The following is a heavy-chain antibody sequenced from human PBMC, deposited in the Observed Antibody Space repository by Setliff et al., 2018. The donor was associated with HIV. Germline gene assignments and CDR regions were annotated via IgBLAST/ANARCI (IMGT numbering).Heavy chain of an antibody. V-gene: IGHV1-69-2*01. CDR1: GYRFTGFA. Sequence: ASVKVSCKASGYRFTGFAIHWVRQAPGKGLEWMGRVDPEHGETIYAEKFQGSVIITADLVTDTAYMDLSSLGSEDTAVYYCATFPPPRIPQGTCWGQGTRVTVSS. J-gene: IGHJ4*02. CDR2: VDPEHGET. CDR3: ATFPPPRIPQGTC. D-gene: IGHD2-2*02.